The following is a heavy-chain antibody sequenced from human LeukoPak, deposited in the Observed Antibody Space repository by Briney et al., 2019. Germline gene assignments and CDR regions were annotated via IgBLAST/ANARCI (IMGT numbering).Heavy chain of an antibody. J-gene: IGHJ4*02. CDR2: INPNSGGT. CDR3: AIVLAAEYYFDY. D-gene: IGHD2-2*01. Sequence: ASVKVSCKASGYTFTGYYMHWVRQAPGQGLEWMGWINPNSGGTNYAQKFQGRVTMTRDTSISTAYMELSRLRSDDTAVYYCAIVLAAEYYFDYWGQGTLVTVSS. CDR1: GYTFTGYY. V-gene: IGHV1-2*02.